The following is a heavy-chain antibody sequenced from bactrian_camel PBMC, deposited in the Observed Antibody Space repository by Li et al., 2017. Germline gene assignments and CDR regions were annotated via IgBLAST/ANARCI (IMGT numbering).Heavy chain of an antibody. Sequence: LVESGGGSAQAGGSLRLSCVVAEFSKNTKCMGWFRQAPGKDLKDREGVATIYTGGGNTYYADSVKGRFTISQDNAKDTVYLQMNSLKPEDTAMYYCAAPRSLMPPCSPRSQGTQVTVS. V-gene: IGHV3S40*01. CDR2: IYTGGGNT. D-gene: IGHD1*01. J-gene: IGHJ4*01. CDR1: EFSKNTKC.